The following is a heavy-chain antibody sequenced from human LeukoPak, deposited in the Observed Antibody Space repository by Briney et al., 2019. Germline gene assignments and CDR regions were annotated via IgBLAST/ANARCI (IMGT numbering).Heavy chain of an antibody. CDR1: GGSISSYY. Sequence: SETLSLTCTVSGGSISSYYWSWIRQPPGKGLEWIGYIYYSGSTNYNPSLKSRVTISVDTSKNQFSLKLSSVTAADSAVYYCARKDTAISAFDIWGQGTMVTVSS. J-gene: IGHJ3*02. V-gene: IGHV4-59*01. D-gene: IGHD5-18*01. CDR2: IYYSGST. CDR3: ARKDTAISAFDI.